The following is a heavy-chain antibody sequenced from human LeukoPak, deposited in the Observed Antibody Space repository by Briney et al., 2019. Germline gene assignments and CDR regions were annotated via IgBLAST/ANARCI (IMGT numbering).Heavy chain of an antibody. CDR3: AKNPQYSSSWFDY. CDR1: GFTFDDYA. J-gene: IGHJ4*02. CDR2: ISWNSGSI. Sequence: GGSLRLSCAASGFTFDDYAMHWVRQAPGKGLEWVSGISWNSGSIGYADSVKGRFTISRDNSKNTLYLQMNSLRAEDTAVHYCAKNPQYSSSWFDYWGQGTLVTVSS. V-gene: IGHV3-9*01. D-gene: IGHD6-13*01.